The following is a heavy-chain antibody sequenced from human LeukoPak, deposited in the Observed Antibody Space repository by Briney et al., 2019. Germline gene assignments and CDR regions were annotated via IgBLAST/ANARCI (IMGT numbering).Heavy chain of an antibody. CDR1: GGSISSYY. J-gene: IGHJ5*02. V-gene: IGHV4-59*01. D-gene: IGHD2/OR15-2a*01. Sequence: SETLSLTCTVSGGSISSYYWSWIRQPPGKGLEWIGYISDSGSINDNPSLKSRVTISVDESKNQFSLKLSSVTAADTAVYYCARLSWPGRGSRFEPWGQGTLVTVSS. CDR3: ARLSWPGRGSRFEP. CDR2: ISDSGSI.